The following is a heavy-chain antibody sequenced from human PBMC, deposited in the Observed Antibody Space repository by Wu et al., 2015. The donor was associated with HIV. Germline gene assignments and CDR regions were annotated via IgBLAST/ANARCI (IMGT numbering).Heavy chain of an antibody. CDR2: IIPIFGTA. J-gene: IGHJ4*02. D-gene: IGHD3-10*01. V-gene: IGHV1-69*13. CDR1: GGTFSSYA. CDR3: ASPVSVSPNRRGRFGELDGLDY. Sequence: QVQLVQSGAEVKKPGSSVKVSCKASGGTFSSYAISWVRQAPGQGLEWMGRIIPIFGTANYAQKFQGRVTITADESTSTAYMELSSLRSEDTAVYYCASPVSVSPNRRGRFGELDGLDYWGQGTLVTVSS.